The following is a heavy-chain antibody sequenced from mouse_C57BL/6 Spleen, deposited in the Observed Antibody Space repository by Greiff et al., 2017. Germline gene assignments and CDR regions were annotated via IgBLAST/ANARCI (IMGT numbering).Heavy chain of an antibody. J-gene: IGHJ3*01. CDR3: ARGPPLQNGSKSFAY. D-gene: IGHD2-2*01. Sequence: QVQLQQPGTDLVKPGASVKLSCKASGYTFTSYWMHWVKQRPGQGLEWIGNIIPSNGGTNYHEKFKSKSTLTVDKSSSTAYMQLSSLTSEDSAVYDSARGPPLQNGSKSFAYWGQGTLVTVSA. V-gene: IGHV1-53*01. CDR1: GYTFTSYW. CDR2: IIPSNGGT.